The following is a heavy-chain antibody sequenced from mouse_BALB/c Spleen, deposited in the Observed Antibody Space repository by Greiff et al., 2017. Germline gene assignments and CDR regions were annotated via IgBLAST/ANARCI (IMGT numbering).Heavy chain of an antibody. CDR3: ARRGGNYWFAY. CDR2: ISSGGSYT. J-gene: IGHJ3*01. CDR1: GFTFSSYG. V-gene: IGHV5-6*02. Sequence: EVKLMESGGDLVKPGGSLKLSCAASGFTFSSYGMSWVRQTPDKRLEWVATISSGGSYTYYPDSVKGRFTISRDNAKNTLYLQMSSLKSEDTAMYYCARRGGNYWFAYWGQGTLVTVSA. D-gene: IGHD2-1*01.